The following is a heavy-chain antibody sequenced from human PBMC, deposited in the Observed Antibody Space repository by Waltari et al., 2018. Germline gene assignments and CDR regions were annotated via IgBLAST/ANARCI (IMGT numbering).Heavy chain of an antibody. Sequence: VQLVESGGGVTQSGGSLRLPCASSGSRFGHVWPSWVRQAPGKGLEWVANIKQDGTEKIYVDSVKGRFTILRDNAKNSLFLQMNSLRADDTGVYYCARILCDGSKCYNGLDVWGQGTAVTVSS. D-gene: IGHD3-10*01. CDR3: ARILCDGSKCYNGLDV. CDR1: GSRFGHVW. CDR2: IKQDGTEK. V-gene: IGHV3-7*01. J-gene: IGHJ6*02.